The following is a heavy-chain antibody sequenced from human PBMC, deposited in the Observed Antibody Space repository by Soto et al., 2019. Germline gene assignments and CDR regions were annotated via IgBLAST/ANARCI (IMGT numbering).Heavy chain of an antibody. Sequence: QLQLQESCSGLVQPSQTLSLTCTASGGSISTSDYSWTWIRQPPGGGLEWIGSIYQTGRTYFIPSLKSRVTMSLDKSKSQFSLNLTSVTAADTALYYCAREMTIFGVAPGGGVDVWGQGTTVTVSS. CDR2: IYQTGRT. J-gene: IGHJ6*02. D-gene: IGHD3-3*01. V-gene: IGHV4-30-2*01. CDR1: GGSISTSDYS. CDR3: AREMTIFGVAPGGGVDV.